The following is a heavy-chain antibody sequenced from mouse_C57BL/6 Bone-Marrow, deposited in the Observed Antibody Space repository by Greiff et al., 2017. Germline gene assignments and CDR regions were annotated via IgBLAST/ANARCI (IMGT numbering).Heavy chain of an antibody. V-gene: IGHV1-69*01. J-gene: IGHJ4*01. CDR1: GYTFTSSW. Sequence: QVQLQQPGAELVMPGASVKLSCKASGYTFTSSWLHWVKQRPGQGLEWIGEIDPSDSYTNYNQKFKGKSTLTVDKSSSTAYMQLSSLTSEDSAVYYCARGGYYAMDYWGQGTSVTVSS. CDR2: IDPSDSYT. CDR3: ARGGYYAMDY.